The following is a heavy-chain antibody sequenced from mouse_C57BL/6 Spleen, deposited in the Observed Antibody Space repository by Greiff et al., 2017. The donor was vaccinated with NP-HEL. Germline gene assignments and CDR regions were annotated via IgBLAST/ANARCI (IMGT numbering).Heavy chain of an antibody. CDR2: ISSGSSTI. D-gene: IGHD1-1*01. V-gene: IGHV5-17*01. J-gene: IGHJ3*01. CDR1: GFTFSDYG. Sequence: EVKLVESGGGLVKPGGSLKLSCAASGFTFSDYGMHWVRQAPEKGLEWVAYISSGSSTIYYADTVKGRFTISRDNAKNTLFLQMTSLRSEDTAMYYCARGYYGSLAWLAYWGQGTLVTVSA. CDR3: ARGYYGSLAWLAY.